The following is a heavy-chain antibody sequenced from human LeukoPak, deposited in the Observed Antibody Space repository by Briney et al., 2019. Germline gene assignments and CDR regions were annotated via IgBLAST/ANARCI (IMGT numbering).Heavy chain of an antibody. D-gene: IGHD3-22*01. CDR3: ARGPPGDSSGYWVFDC. J-gene: IGHJ4*02. CDR2: IYYSGSA. Sequence: SETLSLTCTVSGGSISSYYWSWIRLPPGKGLEWIGYIYYSGSAEYNPSLKSRVTISMDTSKNQFSLNLNSVTAADTAVYYCARGPPGDSSGYWVFDCWGQGTLVTVSS. CDR1: GGSISSYY. V-gene: IGHV4-59*01.